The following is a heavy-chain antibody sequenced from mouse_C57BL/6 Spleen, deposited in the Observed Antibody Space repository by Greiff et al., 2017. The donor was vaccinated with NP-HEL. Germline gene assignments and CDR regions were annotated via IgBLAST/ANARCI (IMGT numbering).Heavy chain of an antibody. J-gene: IGHJ2*01. Sequence: QVQLKESGPELVKPGASVKISCKASGYAFSSSWMNWVKQRPGKGLEWIGRIYPGDGATNYNGKFKGKATLTADKSSSTAYMHLSSLTAEDSAVYFCARGGYYFDYWGQGTTLTVSS. D-gene: IGHD1-1*02. V-gene: IGHV1-82*01. CDR3: ARGGYYFDY. CDR1: GYAFSSSW. CDR2: IYPGDGAT.